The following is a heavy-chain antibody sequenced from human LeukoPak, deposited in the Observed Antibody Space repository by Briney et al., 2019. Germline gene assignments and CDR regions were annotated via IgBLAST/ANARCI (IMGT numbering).Heavy chain of an antibody. CDR3: ARERGYYDSSGYLDY. D-gene: IGHD3-22*01. CDR1: GGSISSGGYY. J-gene: IGHJ4*02. CDR2: IYHSGST. Sequence: PSETLSLTCTVSGGSISSGGYYWSWIRQPPGKGLEWIGYIYHSGSTYYNPSLKSRVTISVDRSKNQFSLKLSSVTAADTAVYYCARERGYYDSSGYLDYWGQGTLVTVSS. V-gene: IGHV4-30-2*01.